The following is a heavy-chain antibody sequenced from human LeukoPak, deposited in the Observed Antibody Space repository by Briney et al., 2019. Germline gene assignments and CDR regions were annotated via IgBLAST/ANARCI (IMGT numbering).Heavy chain of an antibody. CDR1: EYTFTTYD. D-gene: IGHD6-13*01. V-gene: IGHV1-8*01. Sequence: ASVKVSCTASEYTFTTYDFNWLRQATGQGLEWMGWMNPTSGNTGYAQNFQGRVTMTRDTSTSTAYLELSSLGSEDTAVYYCTRNIAPGGKGHYFDYWGQGTLVTVSS. J-gene: IGHJ4*02. CDR2: MNPTSGNT. CDR3: TRNIAPGGKGHYFDY.